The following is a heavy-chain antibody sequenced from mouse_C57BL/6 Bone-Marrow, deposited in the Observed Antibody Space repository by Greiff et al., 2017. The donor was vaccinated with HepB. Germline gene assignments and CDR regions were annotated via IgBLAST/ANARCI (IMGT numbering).Heavy chain of an antibody. CDR1: GYTFTSYW. J-gene: IGHJ3*01. CDR2: IHTNSGST. D-gene: IGHD1-1*01. CDR3: ARGPFHYYGSGGFAY. Sequence: VQLQQPGAELVKPGASVKLSCKASGYTFTSYWMHWVKQRPGQGLEWIGMIHTNSGSTNYNEKFKSKATLTVDKSSSTAYMQLSSLTSEDSAVYYCARGPFHYYGSGGFAYWGQGTLVTVSA. V-gene: IGHV1-64*01.